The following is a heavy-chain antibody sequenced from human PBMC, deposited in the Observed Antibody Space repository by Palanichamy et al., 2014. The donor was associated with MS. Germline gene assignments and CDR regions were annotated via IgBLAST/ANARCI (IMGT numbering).Heavy chain of an antibody. J-gene: IGHJ6*02. Sequence: EVRLVESGGGLVQPGGSLRLSCTDPTFTFRNFYMNWVRQAPGKGLEWVANINQDGSAKAYVDSVKGRFTISRDNAEKSVYLQMNSLRVEDTAVYYCARGHHGMDVWGQGTTVIIS. V-gene: IGHV3-7*01. CDR3: ARGHHGMDV. CDR1: TFTFRNFY. CDR2: INQDGSAK.